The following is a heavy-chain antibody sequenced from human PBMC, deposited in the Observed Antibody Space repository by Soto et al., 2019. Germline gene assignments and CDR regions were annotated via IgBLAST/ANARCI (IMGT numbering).Heavy chain of an antibody. V-gene: IGHV3-48*01. J-gene: IGHJ3*01. CDR3: VRDTAYAFDL. CDR2: IRSTSSTT. Sequence: VVSLRLSCAASGLSISSCTMNWVRQAPGKGLEWVSNIRSTSSTTYYADSVKGRFTISRDNVKNSLYLQMNSLRAEDTAVYYCVRDTAYAFDLWGQGTVVTVS. CDR1: GLSISSCT.